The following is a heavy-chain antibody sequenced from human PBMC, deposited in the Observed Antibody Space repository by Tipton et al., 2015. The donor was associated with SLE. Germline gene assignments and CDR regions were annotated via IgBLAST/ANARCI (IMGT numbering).Heavy chain of an antibody. CDR3: AKYVDLAVAGPLDY. D-gene: IGHD6-13*01. CDR1: GGSIRTDY. Sequence: TLSLTCTVSGGSIRTDYWSWVRQPAGKGLEWIGRIYTSGGTHYNPSLKSRVTISVDTSENQFSLKLTSVTAADTAVYYCAKYVDLAVAGPLDYWGQGTLVTVSS. J-gene: IGHJ4*02. CDR2: IYTSGGT. V-gene: IGHV4-4*07.